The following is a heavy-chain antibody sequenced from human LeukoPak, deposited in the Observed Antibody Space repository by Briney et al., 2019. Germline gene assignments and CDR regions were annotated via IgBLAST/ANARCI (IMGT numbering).Heavy chain of an antibody. CDR1: GFTFSSYG. J-gene: IGHJ3*02. CDR3: ARDPGPLRGTFDI. D-gene: IGHD3-16*01. CDR2: ISYDGSNK. Sequence: PGGSLRLSCAASGFTFSSYGMHWVRQAPGKGLEWVAVISYDGSNKYYADSVKGRFTISRDNSKNTLYLQMNSLRAEDTAVYYCARDPGPLRGTFDIWGQGTMVTVSS. V-gene: IGHV3-30*03.